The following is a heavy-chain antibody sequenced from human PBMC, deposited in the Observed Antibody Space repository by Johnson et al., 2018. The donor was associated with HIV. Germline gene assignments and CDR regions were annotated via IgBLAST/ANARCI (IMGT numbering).Heavy chain of an antibody. Sequence: VQLVESGGGLVQPGGSLRLSCAASGFTFSSYAMSWVRQAPGKGLEWVSAIRGSGGSTYSADPLQGRFTISRDNSKKTLYLQMNSLRAEDTAVYYCAKAEHSSGWYLAFDIWGQGTMVTVSS. D-gene: IGHD6-19*01. J-gene: IGHJ3*02. CDR1: GFTFSSYA. V-gene: IGHV3-23*04. CDR3: AKAEHSSGWYLAFDI. CDR2: IRGSGGST.